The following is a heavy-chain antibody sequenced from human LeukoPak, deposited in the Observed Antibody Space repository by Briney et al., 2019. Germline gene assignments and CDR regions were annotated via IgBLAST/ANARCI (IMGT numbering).Heavy chain of an antibody. CDR2: MNPNSGYT. CDR3: ARVAGSIDY. Sequence: GASVKVSCKASGYTFTTYDINWVRQATGLGFEWMGWMNPNSGYTGYAQKFQGRVTITRDTSISTAYMELSSLRSEDTAVYYCARVAGSIDYWGQGTLVTVSS. V-gene: IGHV1-8*03. CDR1: GYTFTTYD. D-gene: IGHD6-19*01. J-gene: IGHJ4*02.